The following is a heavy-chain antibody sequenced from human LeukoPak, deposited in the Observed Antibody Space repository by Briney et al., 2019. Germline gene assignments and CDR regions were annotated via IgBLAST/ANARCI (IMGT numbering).Heavy chain of an antibody. J-gene: IGHJ6*03. CDR2: MNPNSGNT. CDR1: GYTFTNYD. V-gene: IGHV1-8*01. Sequence: ASVKVSCKASGYTFTNYDINWVRQATGQGLEWMGWMNPNSGNTGYAQKFQGRVTMTRNTSISTAYMELSSLRSEDTAVYYCARSAHCSSTSCYGSQYYYYYYMDVWGKGTTVTVSS. CDR3: ARSAHCSSTSCYGSQYYYYYYMDV. D-gene: IGHD2-2*01.